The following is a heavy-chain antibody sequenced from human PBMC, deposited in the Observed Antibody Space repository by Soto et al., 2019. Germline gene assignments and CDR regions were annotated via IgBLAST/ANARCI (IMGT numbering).Heavy chain of an antibody. CDR3: ENDCGSWELVLYFDY. J-gene: IGHJ4*02. D-gene: IGHD1-26*01. Sequence: EVQLLESGGGLVQPVGSLRLSCAASGFTFSSYALSWVRQAPGKGLEWVSAISGSGGSTYYADYVKGRFTISRDNSKNTLYLQMNSLRAEDTAVYYCENDCGSWELVLYFDYWGQGTLVTVSS. V-gene: IGHV3-23*01. CDR1: GFTFSSYA. CDR2: ISGSGGST.